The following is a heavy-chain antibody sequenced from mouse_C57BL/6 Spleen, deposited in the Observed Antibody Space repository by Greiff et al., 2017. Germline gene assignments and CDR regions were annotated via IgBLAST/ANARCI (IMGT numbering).Heavy chain of an antibody. J-gene: IGHJ4*01. V-gene: IGHV1-84*01. Sequence: QVQLQQPGPELVKPGASVKISCKASGYTFTDYYINWVQQRPGQGLEWIGWIYPGSGNTKYNEKFKGKATLTVDTSSSTAYMQLSSLTSEDSAVYFCARSNYYGSKFSYAMDYWGQGTSVTVSS. CDR3: ARSNYYGSKFSYAMDY. CDR1: GYTFTDYY. CDR2: IYPGSGNT. D-gene: IGHD1-1*01.